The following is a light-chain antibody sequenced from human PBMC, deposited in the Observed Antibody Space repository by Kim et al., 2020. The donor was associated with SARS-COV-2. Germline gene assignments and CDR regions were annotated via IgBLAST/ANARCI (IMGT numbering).Light chain of an antibody. CDR1: QHISSY. V-gene: IGKV1-13*02. J-gene: IGKJ4*02. CDR2: DAS. Sequence: AIQLTQSPPSLSASVGDRITITCRASQHISSYLAWYQQKPGKAPNLLIYDASYLASGVPSRFSGSGSGTDFTLTISSLQPEDFATYYCQQFNSYPRFGGGTKVDIK. CDR3: QQFNSYPR.